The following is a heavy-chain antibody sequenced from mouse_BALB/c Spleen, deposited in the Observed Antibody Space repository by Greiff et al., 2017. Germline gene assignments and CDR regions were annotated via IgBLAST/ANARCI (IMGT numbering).Heavy chain of an antibody. CDR1: GYTFTDYA. Sequence: QVQLKQSGAELVRPGVSVKISCKGSGYTFTDYAMHWVKQSHAKSLEWIGVIITYYGDASYNKKFKGKATMTVDKSSSTAYMELARLTSEDSAIYYCTRWIYYDYGAMDYWGQGTSVTVSS. CDR2: IITYYGDA. V-gene: IGHV1S137*01. CDR3: TRWIYYDYGAMDY. J-gene: IGHJ4*01. D-gene: IGHD2-4*01.